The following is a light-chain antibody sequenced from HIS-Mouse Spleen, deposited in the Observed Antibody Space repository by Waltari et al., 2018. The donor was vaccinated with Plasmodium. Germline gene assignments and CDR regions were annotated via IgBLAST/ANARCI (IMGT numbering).Light chain of an antibody. V-gene: IGLV5-37*01. CDR2: YYSASDK. CDR3: MIWPSNASGV. CDR1: SDINVGSYT. J-gene: IGLJ3*02. Sequence: QPVLTQPPSSSASPGESARLTCTLPSDINVGSYTIYWYQQKPWSPPRYLLYYYSASDKGTGFGFPSRFSGSKDASANTGILLISGLQSEDEADYYCMIWPSNASGVFGGGTKLTVL.